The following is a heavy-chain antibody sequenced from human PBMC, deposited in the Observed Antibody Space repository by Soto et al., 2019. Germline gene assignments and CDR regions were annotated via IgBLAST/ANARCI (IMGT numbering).Heavy chain of an antibody. D-gene: IGHD6-19*01. CDR2: ISSSSYTI. CDR1: GFTFSNYN. J-gene: IGHJ4*02. Sequence: PGGSLRLSCAASGFTFSNYNMNWVRQAPGKGLEWISYISSSSYTIYYSDSVKGRFTISRDNAENSLYLQMNSLRDEDTAVYYCARDPSIAVAGGYDYWGQGILVTVSS. V-gene: IGHV3-48*02. CDR3: ARDPSIAVAGGYDY.